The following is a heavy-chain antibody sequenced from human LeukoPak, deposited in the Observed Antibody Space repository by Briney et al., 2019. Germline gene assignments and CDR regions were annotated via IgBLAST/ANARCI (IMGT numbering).Heavy chain of an antibody. V-gene: IGHV1-2*02. D-gene: IGHD3-22*01. Sequence: ASVKVSCKASGYTFTGYYMHWVRQAPGQGLEWMGWINPNSGGTNYAQKFQGRVTMTRDTSISTAYMELSRLRSDDTAVHYCARGGITMIVVVTDDAFDIWGQGTMVTVSS. J-gene: IGHJ3*02. CDR1: GYTFTGYY. CDR2: INPNSGGT. CDR3: ARGGITMIVVVTDDAFDI.